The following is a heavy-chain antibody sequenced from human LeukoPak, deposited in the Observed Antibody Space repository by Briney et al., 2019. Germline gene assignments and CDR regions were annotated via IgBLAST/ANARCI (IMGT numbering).Heavy chain of an antibody. CDR2: ISTSGSTI. CDR1: GFTFSSYE. CDR3: ARLPASGYYFDY. V-gene: IGHV3-48*03. D-gene: IGHD7-27*01. Sequence: GGSLRLSCAASGFTFSSYEMNWVRQAPGKGLEWVSYISTSGSTIYYADSVKGRFTISRDNAKNSLYLQVNSLRAEDTAVYYYARLPASGYYFDYWGQGTLVTVSS. J-gene: IGHJ4*02.